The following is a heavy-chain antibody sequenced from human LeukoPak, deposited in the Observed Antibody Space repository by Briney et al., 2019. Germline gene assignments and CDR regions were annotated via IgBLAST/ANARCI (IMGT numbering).Heavy chain of an antibody. D-gene: IGHD5-12*01. CDR2: IYYSGST. V-gene: IGHV4-30-4*01. Sequence: SQTLSLTCTVSGGSISSGDYYWSWIRQPPGKGLEWIGYIYYSGSTYYNPSLKSRVTISVDTSKNQFSLKLSSVTAADTAVCYCARGGYSGYDFYFDYWGQGTLVTVSS. CDR3: ARGGYSGYDFYFDY. CDR1: GGSISSGDYY. J-gene: IGHJ4*02.